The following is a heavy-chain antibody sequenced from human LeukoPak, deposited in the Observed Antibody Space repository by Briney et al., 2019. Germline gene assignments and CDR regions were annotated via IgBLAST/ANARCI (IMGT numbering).Heavy chain of an antibody. V-gene: IGHV3-53*01. CDR3: ARNTDNDAFDI. D-gene: IGHD2/OR15-2a*01. Sequence: PGGSLRLSCAASGFTVSSNYMSWVRQAPGKGLEWVSVIYSGGSTYYADSVKGRFTISRDNSKSTLYLQMNSLRAEDTAVYYCARNTDNDAFDIWGQGTMVTVSS. J-gene: IGHJ3*02. CDR1: GFTVSSNY. CDR2: IYSGGST.